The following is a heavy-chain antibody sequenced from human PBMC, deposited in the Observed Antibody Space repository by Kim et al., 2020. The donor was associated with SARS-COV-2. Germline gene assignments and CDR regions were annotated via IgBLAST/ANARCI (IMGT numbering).Heavy chain of an antibody. CDR2: IIPIFGTA. CDR1: GGTFSSYA. V-gene: IGHV1-69*13. CDR3: ARYVVVTAPLDV. Sequence: SVKVSCKASGGTFSSYAISWVRQAPGQGLEWMGGIIPIFGTANYAQKFQGRVTITADESTSTAYMELSSLRSEDTAVYYCARYVVVTAPLDVWGQGTTVTVSS. J-gene: IGHJ6*02. D-gene: IGHD2-21*02.